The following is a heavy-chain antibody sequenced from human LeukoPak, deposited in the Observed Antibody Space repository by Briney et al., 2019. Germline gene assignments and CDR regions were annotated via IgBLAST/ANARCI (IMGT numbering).Heavy chain of an antibody. CDR3: ARDGTVDKKGWVYFDH. V-gene: IGHV3-48*03. J-gene: IGHJ4*02. CDR2: MSSTGDDV. D-gene: IGHD1-1*01. CDR1: GFAFSSFE. Sequence: GGSLRLSCVGSGFAFSSFELNWVRQAPGKVLEWIEHMSSTGDDVHYADSLMGRFTISRDNAKNSLYLQIHSLRAEDTAVYYCARDGTVDKKGWVYFDHWGQGALVTVSS.